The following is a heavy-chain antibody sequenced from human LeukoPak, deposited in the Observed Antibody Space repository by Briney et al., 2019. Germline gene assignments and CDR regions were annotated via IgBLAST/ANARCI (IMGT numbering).Heavy chain of an antibody. J-gene: IGHJ4*02. Sequence: ASVKVSCKVSGYTLTELSMHWVRQAPGKGLEWMGGFDPEDGETIYAQKFQGRVTITADESTSTAYMELSSLRSEDTAVYYCARSNYGDYVFDYWGQGTLVTVSS. CDR1: GYTLTELS. V-gene: IGHV1-24*01. CDR3: ARSNYGDYVFDY. D-gene: IGHD4-17*01. CDR2: FDPEDGET.